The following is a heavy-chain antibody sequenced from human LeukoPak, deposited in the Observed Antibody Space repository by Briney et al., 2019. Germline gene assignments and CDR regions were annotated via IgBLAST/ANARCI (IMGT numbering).Heavy chain of an antibody. V-gene: IGHV3-23*01. D-gene: IGHD3-22*01. CDR1: GFTFSSYA. Sequence: GGSLRLYCAASGFTFSSYAMSWVRQAPGKGLEWVSAISGSGGSTYYADSVKGRFTISRDNSKNTLYLQMNSLRAEDTAVYYCAKDGYWAYYYDSSGYYSQYNWFDPWGQGTLVTVSS. CDR2: ISGSGGST. J-gene: IGHJ5*02. CDR3: AKDGYWAYYYDSSGYYSQYNWFDP.